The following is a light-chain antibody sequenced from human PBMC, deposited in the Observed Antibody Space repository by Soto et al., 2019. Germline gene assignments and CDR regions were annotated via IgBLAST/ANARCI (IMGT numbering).Light chain of an antibody. V-gene: IGKV3-15*01. CDR2: GVS. J-gene: IGKJ5*01. CDR3: QQYNNWPRT. Sequence: EIVMTQSPATLSASLGERVTLSCRASQSVSSKLAWYQHKPGQAPRLLIYGVSTRDTGVPDRFSGSASGTEFTLTISSLQSEDFAVYYCQQYNNWPRTFGQGTRLEI. CDR1: QSVSSK.